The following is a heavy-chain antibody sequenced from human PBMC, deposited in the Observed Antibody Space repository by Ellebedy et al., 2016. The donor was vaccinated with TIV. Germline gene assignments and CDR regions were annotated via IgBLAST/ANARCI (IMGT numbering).Heavy chain of an antibody. CDR1: GGTLSSYA. CDR2: IIPIFGTA. J-gene: IGHJ4*02. D-gene: IGHD4-17*01. Sequence: SVKVSXXASGGTLSSYAISWVRQAPGQGLEWMGGIIPIFGTANYAQKFQGRVTITADESTSTAYMELSSLRSEDTAVYYCARGPGGATVTTFLGYWGQGTLVTVSS. CDR3: ARGPGGATVTTFLGY. V-gene: IGHV1-69*13.